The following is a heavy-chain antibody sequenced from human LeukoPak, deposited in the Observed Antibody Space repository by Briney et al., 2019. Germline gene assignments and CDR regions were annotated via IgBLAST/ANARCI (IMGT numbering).Heavy chain of an antibody. CDR3: ARLGAAAVDY. V-gene: IGHV1-46*01. D-gene: IGHD6-13*01. CDR1: GYTFTSYY. CDR2: INPSGGST. J-gene: IGHJ4*02. Sequence: ASVKVSCKASGYTFTSYYMHWVRQAPGQGLEWMGIINPSGGSTSYAQKFQGRVTMTRDRSTSTVYMELSSLRFEDTAVYYCARLGAAAVDYWGQGTLVSVSS.